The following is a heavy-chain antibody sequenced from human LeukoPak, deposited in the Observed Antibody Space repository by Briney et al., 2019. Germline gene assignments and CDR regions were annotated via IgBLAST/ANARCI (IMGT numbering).Heavy chain of an antibody. D-gene: IGHD2-15*01. J-gene: IGHJ3*02. CDR2: IYHSGST. V-gene: IGHV4-30-2*01. CDR3: AREEVGAAERGDAFDI. CDR1: GGSISSGGYY. Sequence: SETLSLTCTVSGGSISSGGYYWSWIRQPPGKGLEWIGYIYHSGSTYYNPSLKSRVTISVDRSKNQFSLKLSSVTAADTAVYYCAREEVGAAERGDAFDIWGQGTMVTVSS.